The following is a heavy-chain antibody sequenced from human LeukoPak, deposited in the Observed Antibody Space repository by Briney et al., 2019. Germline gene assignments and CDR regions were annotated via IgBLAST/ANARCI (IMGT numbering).Heavy chain of an antibody. CDR1: GGSFSGYY. CDR3: ARGRFQGAWNSRVARHWYFDL. Sequence: SETLSVTCAVYGGSFSGYYWSWIRQPRGKGLEWIGEINHSGSTNYNPSLKSRVTISVDTSKNQFSLKLSSVTAADTAVYYCARGRFQGAWNSRVARHWYFDLWGRGTLVTVSS. D-gene: IGHD6-13*01. V-gene: IGHV4-34*01. CDR2: INHSGST. J-gene: IGHJ2*01.